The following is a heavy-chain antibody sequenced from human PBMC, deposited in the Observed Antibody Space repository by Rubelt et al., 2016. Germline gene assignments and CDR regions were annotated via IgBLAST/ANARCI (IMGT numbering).Heavy chain of an antibody. D-gene: IGHD3-10*01. V-gene: IGHV3-23*04. CDR1: GFTFSSYA. Sequence: EVQLVESGGGLVHPGGSLRLSCAASGFTFSSYAMSWVRQAPGKGLEWVSAISGSGGSTYYADSVKGRFTISRDNSKNTLYLQMNSLRAEDTAVYYCAKVLGADSRKNGYFDYWGQGTLVTVSS. J-gene: IGHJ4*02. CDR2: ISGSGGST. CDR3: AKVLGADSRKNGYFDY.